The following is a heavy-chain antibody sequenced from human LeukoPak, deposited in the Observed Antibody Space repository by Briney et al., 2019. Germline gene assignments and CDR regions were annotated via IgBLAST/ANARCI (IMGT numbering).Heavy chain of an antibody. CDR2: ISWNSGSI. CDR3: AKGEVPVLTY. Sequence: GRSLRLSCAASGFTFDDYAMHWVRQAPGKGLEWVSGISWNSGSIGYADSVKGRFTISRDNSKNTLYLQMNSLRAEDTAVYYCAKGEVPVLTYWGQGTLVTVSS. V-gene: IGHV3-9*01. J-gene: IGHJ4*02. CDR1: GFTFDDYA. D-gene: IGHD2-2*01.